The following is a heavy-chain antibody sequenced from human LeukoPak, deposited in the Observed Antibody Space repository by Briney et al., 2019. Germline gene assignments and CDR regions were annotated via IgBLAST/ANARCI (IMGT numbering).Heavy chain of an antibody. CDR2: ISAYNGNT. CDR1: GYTFTDYY. V-gene: IGHV1-18*01. CDR3: ASPDSSGWYALDY. D-gene: IGHD6-19*01. J-gene: IGHJ4*02. Sequence: ASVKVSCKASGYTFTDYYMHWVRQAPGQGLEWMGWISAYNGNTNYAQKLQGRVTMTTDTSTSTAYMELRSLRSDDTAVYYCASPDSSGWYALDYWGQGTLVTVSS.